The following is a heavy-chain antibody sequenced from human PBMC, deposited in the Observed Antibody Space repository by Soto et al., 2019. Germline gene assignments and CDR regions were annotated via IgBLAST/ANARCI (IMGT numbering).Heavy chain of an antibody. J-gene: IGHJ4*02. CDR1: GFSLNDYG. CDR3: AKSNRGAYDTPDF. CDR2: ISYDGRNK. V-gene: IGHV3-30*18. Sequence: LRLSCAASGFSLNDYGMHWVRQPPGKGLEWVADISYDGRNKYYTDSVRGRFTISRDISKGTLYLQMNSLRPEDTAVYYCAKSNRGAYDTPDFWGQGTPVTVSS. D-gene: IGHD3-22*01.